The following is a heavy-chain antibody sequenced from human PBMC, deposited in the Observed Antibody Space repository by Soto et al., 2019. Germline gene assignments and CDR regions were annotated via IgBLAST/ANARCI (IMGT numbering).Heavy chain of an antibody. CDR3: ARVAQLYSSSSSFHY. CDR2: IIPIFGTA. CDR1: GGIFSSYI. V-gene: IGHV1-69*13. D-gene: IGHD6-6*01. J-gene: IGHJ4*02. Sequence: SVKVSCKASGGIFSSYIISWVRQAPGQGLEWMGGIIPIFGTANYAQRFQGRVTITADESTSTAYMELSSLRSEDTAVYYCARVAQLYSSSSSFHYWGQGTLVTVSS.